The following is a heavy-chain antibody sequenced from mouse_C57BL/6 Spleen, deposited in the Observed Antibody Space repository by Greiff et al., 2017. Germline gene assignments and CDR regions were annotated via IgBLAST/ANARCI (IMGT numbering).Heavy chain of an antibody. Sequence: QVQLQQSGAELARPGASVKMSCKASGYTFTSYTMHWVNQRPGQGLEWIGYINPSSGYTKYNQKFKDKATLTADKSSSTAYMQLSSLTSEDSAVYYCARGNYGSSYWYYFDYWGQGTTLTVSS. J-gene: IGHJ2*01. D-gene: IGHD1-1*01. CDR2: INPSSGYT. CDR1: GYTFTSYT. CDR3: ARGNYGSSYWYYFDY. V-gene: IGHV1-4*01.